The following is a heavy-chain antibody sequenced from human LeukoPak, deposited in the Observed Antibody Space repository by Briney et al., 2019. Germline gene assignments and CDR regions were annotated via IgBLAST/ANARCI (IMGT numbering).Heavy chain of an antibody. Sequence: GGSLRLSSAASGFTFSTYAMSWVRQAPGKGLEWVSLVSGSGASTYYADSVKGRFTISRDNSKNTLYLQMNSLRAEDTAVYYFAKGGRTILANSYFDYWGQGTLVTVSS. CDR3: AKGGRTILANSYFDY. CDR2: VSGSGAST. J-gene: IGHJ4*02. V-gene: IGHV3-23*01. D-gene: IGHD2/OR15-2a*01. CDR1: GFTFSTYA.